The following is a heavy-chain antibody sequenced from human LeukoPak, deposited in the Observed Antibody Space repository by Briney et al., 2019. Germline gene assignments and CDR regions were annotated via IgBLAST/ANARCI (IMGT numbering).Heavy chain of an antibody. Sequence: PGGSLRLSCAASGFTFSTYTMHWVRQAPGKGLEWVALILYDGNNKYYADSVKGRFTVSRDNSKNTLYLQMDSLRAEDTAVYHCARGQGYNYGHPLDYWGQGTLVTVSS. D-gene: IGHD3-10*01. CDR2: ILYDGNNK. CDR1: GFTFSTYT. V-gene: IGHV3-30-3*01. CDR3: ARGQGYNYGHPLDY. J-gene: IGHJ4*02.